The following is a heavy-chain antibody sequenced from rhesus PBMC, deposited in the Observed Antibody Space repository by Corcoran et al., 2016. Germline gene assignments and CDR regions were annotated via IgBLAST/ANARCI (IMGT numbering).Heavy chain of an antibody. CDR2: ENGDGGCT. CDR1: GASISSSW. Sequence: QVQLKESGPGLVRPSETLSLTCAVSGASISSSWWSWLRQPPGQGLEWIGGENGDGGCTNSTPSLGSRVNISKDASNNQFALKLTSGPAADKAMYYCARDDNNYGDWHFDFWGPGTPIIISS. J-gene: IGHJ2*01. V-gene: IGHV4-80*01. CDR3: ARDDNNYGDWHFDF. D-gene: IGHD3-9*01.